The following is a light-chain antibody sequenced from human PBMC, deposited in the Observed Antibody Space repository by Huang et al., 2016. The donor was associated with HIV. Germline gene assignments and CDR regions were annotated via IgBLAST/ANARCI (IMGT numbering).Light chain of an antibody. CDR3: QQSYTTPST. CDR1: QSISNY. J-gene: IGKJ4*01. CDR2: GAS. V-gene: IGKV1-39*01. Sequence: DTQMTQSPSSLSASVGDRVTITCRASQSISNYLNWYQQKPGKAPKLLIYGASNLQSGVPSRFSGSGSGTDFTLTISSLQPEDFVTYYCQQSYTTPSTFGGGTKVEIK.